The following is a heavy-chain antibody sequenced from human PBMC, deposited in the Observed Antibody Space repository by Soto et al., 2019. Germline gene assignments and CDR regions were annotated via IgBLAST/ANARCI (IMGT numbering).Heavy chain of an antibody. CDR3: ARKLVPAASPKYYWYFDL. V-gene: IGHV1-69*12. CDR2: IIPIFGTA. CDR1: GGTFSSYA. Sequence: QVQLVQSGAEVKKPGSSVKVSCKASGGTFSSYAISWVRQAPGQGLEWMGGIIPIFGTANYAQKFQGRVTITAEESTSTAYMELSSLRSEDTAVYYCARKLVPAASPKYYWYFDLWGRGTLVTVSS. D-gene: IGHD2-2*01. J-gene: IGHJ2*01.